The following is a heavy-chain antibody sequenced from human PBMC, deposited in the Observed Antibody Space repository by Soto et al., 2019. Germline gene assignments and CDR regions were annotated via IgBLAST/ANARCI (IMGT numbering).Heavy chain of an antibody. CDR3: ARHGEGYCSGGSCLYYGMDV. V-gene: IGHV5-51*01. J-gene: IGHJ6*02. Sequence: GESLKISCKGPGYSFTTHWIVWVRQMPEKGLEWVGIIYPGDSETRYSPSFQGQVSISADQSTSTAYLQWSSLKASDSAIYYCARHGEGYCSGGSCLYYGMDVWGQGTTVTVSS. CDR2: IYPGDSET. CDR1: GYSFTTHW. D-gene: IGHD2-15*01.